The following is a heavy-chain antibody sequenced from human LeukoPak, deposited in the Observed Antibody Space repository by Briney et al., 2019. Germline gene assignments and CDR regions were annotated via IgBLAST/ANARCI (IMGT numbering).Heavy chain of an antibody. CDR1: GYTFTSYY. CDR3: ARASSSGWNDAFIS. J-gene: IGHJ3*02. D-gene: IGHD6-19*01. CDR2: INPSGGST. V-gene: IGHV1-46*01. Sequence: ASVKVSCKASGYTFTSYYMHWVRQAPGQGLEWMGIINPSGGSTSYAQKFQGRVTMTTDTSTSTAYMELRSLRSDDTAVYFCARASSSGWNDAFISGAKGQWSPSLQ.